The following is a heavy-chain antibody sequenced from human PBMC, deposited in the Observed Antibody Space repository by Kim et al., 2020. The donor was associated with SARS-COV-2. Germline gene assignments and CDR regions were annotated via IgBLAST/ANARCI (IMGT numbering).Heavy chain of an antibody. CDR1: GYTLTELS. CDR2: FDPEDGET. Sequence: ASVKVSCKVSGYTLTELSMHWVRQAPGKGLEWMGGFDPEDGETIYAQKFKGRVTMTEDTSTDTAYMELSSLRSEDTAVYYCATTRYYYDSSGYTWHAFDIWGQGTMVTVSS. CDR3: ATTRYYYDSSGYTWHAFDI. V-gene: IGHV1-24*01. J-gene: IGHJ3*02. D-gene: IGHD3-22*01.